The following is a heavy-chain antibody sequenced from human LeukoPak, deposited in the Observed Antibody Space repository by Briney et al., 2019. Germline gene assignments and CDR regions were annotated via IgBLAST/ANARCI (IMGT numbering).Heavy chain of an antibody. Sequence: SETLSLTCAVYGGPFSGYYWSWIRQPPGKGLEWIGEINHSGSTNYNPSLKSRVTISVDTSKNQFSLKLSSVTAADTAVYYCARAVTMIVVDNFDYWGQGTLVTVSS. CDR1: GGPFSGYY. D-gene: IGHD3-22*01. V-gene: IGHV4-34*01. J-gene: IGHJ4*02. CDR2: INHSGST. CDR3: ARAVTMIVVDNFDY.